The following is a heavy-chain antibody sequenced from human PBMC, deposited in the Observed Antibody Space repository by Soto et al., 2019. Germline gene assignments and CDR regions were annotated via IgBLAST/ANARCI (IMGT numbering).Heavy chain of an antibody. Sequence: QVQLQESGPGLVKPSQTLSLTCTVCGGSISSGGYYWSWIRQHPGKGLEWIGYIYYTGSTYYNPSLTSRVTRSVDTSKNQFSLKLSSVTAADTAVYYCATVEDCGGDCPIEAFEIWGQGTMVTVSS. D-gene: IGHD2-21*02. CDR2: IYYTGST. CDR3: ATVEDCGGDCPIEAFEI. J-gene: IGHJ3*02. V-gene: IGHV4-31*03. CDR1: GGSISSGGYY.